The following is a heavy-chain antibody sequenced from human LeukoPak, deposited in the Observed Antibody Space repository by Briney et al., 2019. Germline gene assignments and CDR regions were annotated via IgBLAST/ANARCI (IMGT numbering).Heavy chain of an antibody. CDR3: ARGGYSYGSSWFDP. CDR1: GGTFSSYA. V-gene: IGHV1-69*05. Sequence: SVKVSCKASGGTFSSYAISWVRQAPGQGLEWMGGIIPIFGTANYAQKFQGRVTITTDESTSTAYMELSSLRSEDTAVYYCARGGYSYGSSWFDPWGQGTLVTASS. CDR2: IIPIFGTA. D-gene: IGHD5-18*01. J-gene: IGHJ5*02.